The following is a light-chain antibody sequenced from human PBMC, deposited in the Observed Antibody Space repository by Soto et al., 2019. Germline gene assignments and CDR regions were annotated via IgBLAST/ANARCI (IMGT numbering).Light chain of an antibody. J-gene: IGKJ1*01. CDR2: DAS. CDR1: QNINNW. CDR3: QHMRT. V-gene: IGKV1-5*01. Sequence: GDRVTITCPASQNINNWIAWYQQKPGKAPKFLIYDASTLESGVPSRFSGSGFGTEFSLTISSLQPDDFGSYYCQHMRTFGQGTKVDIK.